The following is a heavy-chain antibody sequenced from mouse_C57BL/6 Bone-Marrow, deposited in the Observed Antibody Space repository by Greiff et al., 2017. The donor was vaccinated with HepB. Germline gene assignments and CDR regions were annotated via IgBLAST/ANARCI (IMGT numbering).Heavy chain of an antibody. Sequence: VQLKQSGPELVKPGASVKISCKASGYTFTDYYMNWVKQSHGKSLEWIGDINPNNGGTSYNQKFKGKATLTVDKSSSTAYMELRSLTSEDSAVYYCARLGGLYDGYYSFAYWGQGTLVTVSA. V-gene: IGHV1-26*01. CDR2: INPNNGGT. J-gene: IGHJ3*01. CDR3: ARLGGLYDGYYSFAY. CDR1: GYTFTDYY. D-gene: IGHD2-3*01.